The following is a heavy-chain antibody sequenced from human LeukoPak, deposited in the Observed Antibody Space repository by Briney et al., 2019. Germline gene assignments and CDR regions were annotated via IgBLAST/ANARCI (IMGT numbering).Heavy chain of an antibody. V-gene: IGHV1-18*01. D-gene: IGHD3-22*01. CDR2: ISAYNGNT. Sequence: ASVKVSCKASGYTFTSYGISWVRQAPGQGLEWMGWISAYNGNTNYAQKLQGRVTMTTDTSTSTAYMELRSLRSDDTAVYYCARGTSGYYYVGAFDIWGQGTMVTVSS. J-gene: IGHJ3*02. CDR3: ARGTSGYYYVGAFDI. CDR1: GYTFTSYG.